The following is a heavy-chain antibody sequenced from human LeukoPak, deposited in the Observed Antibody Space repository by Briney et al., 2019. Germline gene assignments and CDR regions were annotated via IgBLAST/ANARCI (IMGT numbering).Heavy chain of an antibody. V-gene: IGHV3-21*01. D-gene: IGHD3-22*01. Sequence: GGSLRLSCAASGFTFSSYTMNWVRQAPGKGLEWVSSISSSSTYIYYADSVEGRFTISRDNAENSLFLEMNSLRAEDTAVYYCARDLGTTMITSLGYWGQGTLVTVSS. J-gene: IGHJ4*02. CDR3: ARDLGTTMITSLGY. CDR2: ISSSSTYI. CDR1: GFTFSSYT.